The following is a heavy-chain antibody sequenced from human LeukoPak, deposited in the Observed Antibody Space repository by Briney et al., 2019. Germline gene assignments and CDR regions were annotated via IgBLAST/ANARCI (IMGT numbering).Heavy chain of an antibody. CDR3: XXXGFDWLLFNYYYMDV. CDR2: ISSSGTTI. CDR1: GFTFKNYY. D-gene: IGHD3-9*01. Sequence: GSLXXXCAASGFTFKNYYMSWIRQAPGRGLEWVSYISSSGTTIYYADSVKGRFTISRDNAKNSLYLQMNSLRAEDTAVYYCXXXGFDWLLFNYYYMDVWGKGTTVTISS. J-gene: IGHJ6*03. V-gene: IGHV3-11*04.